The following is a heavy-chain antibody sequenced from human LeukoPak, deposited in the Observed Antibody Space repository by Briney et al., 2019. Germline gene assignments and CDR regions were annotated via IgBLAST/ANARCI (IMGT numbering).Heavy chain of an antibody. CDR1: GYTFTGYY. V-gene: IGHV1-2*02. CDR3: AASGDWDDGWCFDL. J-gene: IGHJ2*01. D-gene: IGHD2-21*02. Sequence: ASVKVSCKASGYTFTGYYMHWVRQAPGQGLEWMGWINPNSGGTNYAQKFQGRVTMTRDTSISTAYMELSRLRSDDTAVYYCAASGDWDDGWCFDLWGRGTLVTVSS. CDR2: INPNSGGT.